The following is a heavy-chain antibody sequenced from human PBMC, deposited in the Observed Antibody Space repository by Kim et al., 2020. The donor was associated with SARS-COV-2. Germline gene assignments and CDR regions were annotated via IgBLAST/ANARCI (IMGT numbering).Heavy chain of an antibody. Sequence: SETLSLTCTVFGAPISSNTHSYSHFWPWIRQSPGKALEWIGNIFHVGSTSYNPSLTSRVSTSVDTSTNQFPLRLNSVTAADTALYYCARRGFYDLNSHFGLWRQGTLVSVSS. V-gene: IGHV4-39*01. CDR3: ARRGFYDLNSHFGL. J-gene: IGHJ4*02. CDR2: IFHVGST. CDR1: GAPISSNTHSYSHF. D-gene: IGHD3-9*01.